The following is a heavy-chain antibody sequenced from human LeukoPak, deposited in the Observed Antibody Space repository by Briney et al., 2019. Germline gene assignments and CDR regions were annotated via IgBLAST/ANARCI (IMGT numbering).Heavy chain of an antibody. J-gene: IGHJ4*02. Sequence: GGSLRLSCVASGFTFSTYALTWVRQAPGKGLEWFSGISASGGSTDYADSVKGRFTISRDNSRNTLYLQMNSLRAEDTAIYYCAKGPNYYDSSTYIDYWGRGTLVTVSS. CDR2: ISASGGST. CDR1: GFTFSTYA. V-gene: IGHV3-23*01. CDR3: AKGPNYYDSSTYIDY. D-gene: IGHD3-22*01.